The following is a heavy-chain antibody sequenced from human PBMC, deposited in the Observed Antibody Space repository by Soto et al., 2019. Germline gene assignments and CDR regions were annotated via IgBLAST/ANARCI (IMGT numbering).Heavy chain of an antibody. CDR1: GGSVSSGSYY. V-gene: IGHV4-39*01. Sequence: SETLSLTCTVSGGSVSSGSYYWSWIRQPPGKGLEWIGSIYYSGSTYYNPSLKSRVTISVDTSKNQFSLKLSSVTAADTAVYYCSRHGTRGSSWHTFYYYGMDVWGQGTTVTVSS. CDR2: IYYSGST. CDR3: SRHGTRGSSWHTFYYYGMDV. J-gene: IGHJ6*02. D-gene: IGHD6-13*01.